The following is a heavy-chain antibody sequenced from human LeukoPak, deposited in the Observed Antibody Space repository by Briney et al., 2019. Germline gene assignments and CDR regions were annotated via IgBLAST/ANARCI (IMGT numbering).Heavy chain of an antibody. V-gene: IGHV1-2*02. D-gene: IGHD6-6*01. CDR3: AGVGEYSSSRGAFDI. J-gene: IGHJ3*02. Sequence: ASVKVSCKASGYTFTGYYIHWVRQAPGQGLEWVGWINPNSGGTNSAQKFQVRVTMTRDTSISTAYMELSRLRSDDTAVYYCAGVGEYSSSRGAFDIWGQGTMVTVSS. CDR2: INPNSGGT. CDR1: GYTFTGYY.